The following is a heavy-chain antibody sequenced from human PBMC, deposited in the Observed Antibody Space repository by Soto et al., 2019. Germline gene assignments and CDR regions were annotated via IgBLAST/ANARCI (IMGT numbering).Heavy chain of an antibody. J-gene: IGHJ6*01. CDR1: GGTFSSYA. V-gene: IGHV1-69*01. CDR2: IIPIFGTA. D-gene: IGHD3-9*01. Sequence: QVQLVQSGAEVKKPGSSVKVSCKASGGTFSSYAISWVRQAPGQGLEWMGGIIPIFGTANYAQKFQGRVTITADESTSTAYMELSSLRSEDTAVYYCARHYDILTGYSEKPLPPHYYYYYGMDVW. CDR3: ARHYDILTGYSEKPLPPHYYYYYGMDV.